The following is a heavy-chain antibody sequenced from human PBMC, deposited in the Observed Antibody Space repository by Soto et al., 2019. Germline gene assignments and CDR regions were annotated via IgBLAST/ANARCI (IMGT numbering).Heavy chain of an antibody. V-gene: IGHV4-31*03. Sequence: PSETLSLTCTVSGGSISSGGYYWSWIRQHPGKGLEWIGDINYSGSTYYNPSLKSRVTISVDTSKNQFSLKLSSVTAADTAVYYCARLSRAAAGTGFDYWGQGTLVTVSS. CDR2: INYSGST. J-gene: IGHJ4*02. D-gene: IGHD6-13*01. CDR1: GGSISSGGYY. CDR3: ARLSRAAAGTGFDY.